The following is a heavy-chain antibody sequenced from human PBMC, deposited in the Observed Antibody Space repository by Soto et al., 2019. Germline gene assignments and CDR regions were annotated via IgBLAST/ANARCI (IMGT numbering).Heavy chain of an antibody. J-gene: IGHJ6*02. D-gene: IGHD6-19*01. V-gene: IGHV1-69*06. CDR1: GGTFSSYA. CDR2: IIPIFGTA. CDR3: ARVIAVAGTSYYGMDV. Sequence: QVQLVQSGAEVKKPGSSVKVSCKASGGTFSSYAISWVRQAPGQGLEWMGGIIPIFGTANYAQKFQGRVTITADKDASTAYKGLSSLRSEDTAVYYCARVIAVAGTSYYGMDVWGQGPTVTVSS.